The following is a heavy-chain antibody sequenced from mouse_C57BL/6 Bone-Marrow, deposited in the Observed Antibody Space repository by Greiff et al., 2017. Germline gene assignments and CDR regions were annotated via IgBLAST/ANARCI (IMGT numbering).Heavy chain of an antibody. D-gene: IGHD2-3*01. CDR2: IDPETGGT. J-gene: IGHJ2*01. Sequence: VHLVESGAELVRPGASVTLSCKASGYTFTDYEMHWVKQTPVHGLEWIGAIDPETGGTAYNQKFKGKAILTADKSSSTAYMELRSLTSEDSAVYYCTFCDGYLYYFDSGGKGTT. CDR3: TFCDGYLYYFDS. V-gene: IGHV1-15*01. CDR1: GYTFTDYE.